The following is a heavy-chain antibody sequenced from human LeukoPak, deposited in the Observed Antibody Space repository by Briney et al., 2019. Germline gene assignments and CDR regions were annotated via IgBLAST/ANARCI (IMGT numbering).Heavy chain of an antibody. CDR2: IYHSGST. D-gene: IGHD2-2*01. Sequence: PSQTLSLTCTVSGGSISSGGYYWSWIRQPPGKGLEWIGYIYHSGSTYYNPSLKSRVTISVDRSKNQFSLKLSSVTAADTAVYYCARDPLGRVPAEDTYWGQGTLVTVSS. CDR3: ARDPLGRVPAEDTY. J-gene: IGHJ4*02. CDR1: GGSISSGGYY. V-gene: IGHV4-30-2*01.